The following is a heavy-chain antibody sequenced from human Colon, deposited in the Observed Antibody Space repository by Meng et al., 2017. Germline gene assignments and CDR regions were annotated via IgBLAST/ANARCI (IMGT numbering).Heavy chain of an antibody. J-gene: IGHJ3*02. CDR2: ISSSSSYI. D-gene: IGHD3-10*01. V-gene: IGHV3-21*01. CDR1: GFTFSSYS. CDR3: ARGLLWFGELRDAFDI. Sequence: GESLKISCAASGFTFSSYSMNWVRQAPGKGLEWVSSISSSSSYIYYADSVKGRFTISRDNAKISLYLQMNSLRAEDTAVYYCARGLLWFGELRDAFDIWGQGTMVTVSS.